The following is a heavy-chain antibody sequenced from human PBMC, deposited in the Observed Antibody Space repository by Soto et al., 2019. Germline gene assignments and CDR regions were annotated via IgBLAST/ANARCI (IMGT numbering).Heavy chain of an antibody. D-gene: IGHD3-16*01. CDR3: VCGGNFFVY. CDR2: INQDGSER. Sequence: EVQLVESGGGWVQPGGSLRLPCAASGFTFSTYWMTWVRQPPGKGLEWVASINQDGSERYYVDSVRGRFTISRDNAKNSLYLQMNSLRAEDTAVYYCVCGGNFFVYWGQGTLVTVSP. J-gene: IGHJ4*02. CDR1: GFTFSTYW. V-gene: IGHV3-7*01.